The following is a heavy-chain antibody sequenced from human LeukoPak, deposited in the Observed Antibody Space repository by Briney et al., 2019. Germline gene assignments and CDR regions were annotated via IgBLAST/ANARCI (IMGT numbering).Heavy chain of an antibody. V-gene: IGHV3-48*03. Sequence: PGGSLRLSCAASGFTFSSYEMNWVRQAPGKGLEWGSYSNSSGSNIYYADSVKGRFTISRDNAKNSLYLQMGSLRAEDTAVYYCASAGNHYGSGSYRPSFDYWGQGTLVTVSS. CDR1: GFTFSSYE. CDR2: SNSSGSNI. J-gene: IGHJ4*02. CDR3: ASAGNHYGSGSYRPSFDY. D-gene: IGHD3-10*01.